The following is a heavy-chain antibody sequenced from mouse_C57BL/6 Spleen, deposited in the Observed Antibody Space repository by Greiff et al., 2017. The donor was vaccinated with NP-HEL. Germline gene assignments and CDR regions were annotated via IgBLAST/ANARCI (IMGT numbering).Heavy chain of an antibody. CDR1: GYTFTSYW. CDR2: IDPSDSYT. Sequence: VKLQQPGAELVRPGTSVKLSCKASGYTFTSYWMHWVKQRPGQGLEWIGVIDPSDSYTNYNQKFKCKATLTVDTSSSTAYMQLSSLTSEDSAVYYCARSPYYSNFDYWGQGTTLTVSS. J-gene: IGHJ2*01. CDR3: ARSPYYSNFDY. V-gene: IGHV1-59*01. D-gene: IGHD2-5*01.